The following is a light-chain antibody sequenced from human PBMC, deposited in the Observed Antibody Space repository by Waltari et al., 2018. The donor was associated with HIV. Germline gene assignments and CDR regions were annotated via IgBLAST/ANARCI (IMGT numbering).Light chain of an antibody. Sequence: DIQMTQSPSSLSASVGDRVTITSRASQSIRNYLNWYQQKPGKAPNLLIYTASTLQSGVPSRFTGSGSGTDFTLTISSLQPEDFATYYCQQSNITPYTFGQGTKLEIK. V-gene: IGKV1-39*01. J-gene: IGKJ2*01. CDR1: QSIRNY. CDR2: TAS. CDR3: QQSNITPYT.